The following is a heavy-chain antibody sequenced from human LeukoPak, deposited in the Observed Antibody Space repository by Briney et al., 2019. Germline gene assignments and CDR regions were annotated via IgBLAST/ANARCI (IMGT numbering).Heavy chain of an antibody. CDR3: AGDTSRGDYGSGAPAY. Sequence: GGSVPLSCAASGFTFSEYNMNWVRQAPGKGLEWVANIKPDGSEKYYVDSVKGRLTISRDNAKNSLYRQLSSRKAENTAVYYWAGDTSRGDYGSGAPAYWGQGNPVSVSS. V-gene: IGHV3-7*04. CDR2: IKPDGSEK. CDR1: GFTFSEYN. D-gene: IGHD3-10*01. J-gene: IGHJ4*02.